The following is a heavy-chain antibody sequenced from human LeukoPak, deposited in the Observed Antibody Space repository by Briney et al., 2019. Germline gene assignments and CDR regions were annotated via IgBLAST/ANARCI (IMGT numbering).Heavy chain of an antibody. J-gene: IGHJ1*01. V-gene: IGHV1-18*01. CDR1: GYTFTTYS. Sequence: ASVKVSCKASGYTFTTYSLAWVRQAPGQSLEWMGWISVNSGGTNYAQSFQDRVTLTRDTSTNTAYLELRSLRSDDTAIIYCATATQPRGYFLHWGQGTLVTVSS. CDR3: ATATQPRGYFLH. D-gene: IGHD2-2*01. CDR2: ISVNSGGT.